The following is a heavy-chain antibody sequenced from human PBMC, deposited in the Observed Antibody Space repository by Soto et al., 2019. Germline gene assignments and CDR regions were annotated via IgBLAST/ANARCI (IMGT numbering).Heavy chain of an antibody. CDR3: VSLRGYNHGLRREWFDP. CDR2: INYSGST. Sequence: QVQLQESGPGLVHPSQTLSLTCTVFGASISSNDYDWSWIRQPPGKVLEWIGHINYSGSTYYTPSLMRRLTMSMDTSKNQFSLRLTSVTAADTDFYYCVSLRGYNHGLRREWFDPWGQGIVVTVSS. D-gene: IGHD5-18*01. V-gene: IGHV4-30-4*01. J-gene: IGHJ5*02. CDR1: GASISSNDYD.